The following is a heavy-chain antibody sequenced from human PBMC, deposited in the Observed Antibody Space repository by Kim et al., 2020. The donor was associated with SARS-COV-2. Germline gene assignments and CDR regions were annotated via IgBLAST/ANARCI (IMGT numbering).Heavy chain of an antibody. J-gene: IGHJ4*02. CDR3: ARGPGMKVNWNDGDV. Sequence: SVKVSCKASGGTFSSYAISWVRQAPGQGLEWMGRIIPILGIANYAQKFQGRVTITADKSTSTAYMELSSLRSEDTAVYYCARGPGMKVNWNDGDVWGQGTLVTVSS. CDR2: IIPILGIA. D-gene: IGHD1-1*01. CDR1: GGTFSSYA. V-gene: IGHV1-69*04.